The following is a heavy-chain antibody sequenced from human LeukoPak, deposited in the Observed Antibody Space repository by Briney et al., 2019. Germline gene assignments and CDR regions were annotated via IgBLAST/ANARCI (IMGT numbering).Heavy chain of an antibody. CDR2: IYTSGST. CDR1: GGSISSGSYY. V-gene: IGHV4-61*02. J-gene: IGHJ4*02. Sequence: SETLSLTCTVSGGSISSGSYYWSWIRQPAGKGLEWIGRIYTSGSTNYNPSLKSRVTISVDTSKNQFSLKLSSVTAADTAVYYCARSRGYSSGWSPNLDYWGQGTLVTVSS. CDR3: ARSRGYSSGWSPNLDY. D-gene: IGHD6-19*01.